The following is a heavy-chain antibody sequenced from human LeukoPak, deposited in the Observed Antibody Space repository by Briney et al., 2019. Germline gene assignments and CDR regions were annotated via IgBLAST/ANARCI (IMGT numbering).Heavy chain of an antibody. CDR3: ARDLAVAGTNYFDY. Sequence: SETLSLTCTVSGDSISSNEWWSWVRQPPGKGLEWIGEVFHSGSTNYNPSLKSRVTIFIDKSKNQFSLEVTSVTAADTAMYYCARDLAVAGTNYFDYWGQGALVTVSS. CDR2: VFHSGST. J-gene: IGHJ4*02. CDR1: GDSISSNEW. V-gene: IGHV4-4*02. D-gene: IGHD6-19*01.